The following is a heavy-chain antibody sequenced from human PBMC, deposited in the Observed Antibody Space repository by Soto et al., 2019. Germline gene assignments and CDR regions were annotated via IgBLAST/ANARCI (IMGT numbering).Heavy chain of an antibody. D-gene: IGHD1-1*01. V-gene: IGHV1-18*01. Sequence: QVHLVPSGAEVKKPGASVKVSCKGSGYAFTTYGITWVRQAPGQGLEWMGWISAHNGNTNYAQKLQGRVTVTRDTATSTDYMELRSLRSDDTAVYYCARGRYGDYWGQGALVTVSS. CDR3: ARGRYGDY. CDR1: GYAFTTYG. CDR2: ISAHNGNT. J-gene: IGHJ4*02.